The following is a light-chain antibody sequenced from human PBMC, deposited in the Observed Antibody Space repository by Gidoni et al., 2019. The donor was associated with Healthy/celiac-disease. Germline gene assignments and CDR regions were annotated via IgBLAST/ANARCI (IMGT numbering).Light chain of an antibody. V-gene: IGKV1-5*03. CDR1: QSISSW. CDR3: QQYNSYSLT. Sequence: DIQMTQSPSTLSASVGDRVTITCRASQSISSWLAWYQQKPGKAPKLLIYKASSLESGVPSRFSGSGSGTEFTLTISSLHPDDFATYYCQQYNSYSLTFGPGTKVDIK. CDR2: KAS. J-gene: IGKJ3*01.